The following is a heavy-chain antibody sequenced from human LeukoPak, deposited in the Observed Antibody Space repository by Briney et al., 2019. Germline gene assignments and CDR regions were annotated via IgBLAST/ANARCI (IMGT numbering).Heavy chain of an antibody. Sequence: GGSLRLSCAASGFTFSSYSMNWVRQAPGKGLEWVSSISSSSSYIYYADSVKGRFTISRDNAKNSLYLQMNSLRAEDTAVYYCARDPLSSGRHYYFDYWGQGTLVTVSS. CDR3: ARDPLSSGRHYYFDY. CDR2: ISSSSSYI. CDR1: GFTFSSYS. V-gene: IGHV3-21*01. J-gene: IGHJ4*02. D-gene: IGHD3-10*01.